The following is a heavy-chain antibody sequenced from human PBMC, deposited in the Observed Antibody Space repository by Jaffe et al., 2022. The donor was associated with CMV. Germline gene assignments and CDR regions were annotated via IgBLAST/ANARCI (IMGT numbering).Heavy chain of an antibody. CDR1: GFTFSNFE. V-gene: IGHV3-48*03. CDR3: ARVGGDAPRSYYYYYMDV. J-gene: IGHJ6*03. CDR2: ISSSDYAE. Sequence: HLVESGGGLVQPGGSLRLSCAASGFTFSNFEMNWVRQVPGKGLEWVAYISSSDYAERYADSVKGRFTVSRDNANNSVFLLMTSLGVEDTAVYYCARVGGDAPRSYYYYYMDVWGKGTTVTVSS. D-gene: IGHD2-21*02.